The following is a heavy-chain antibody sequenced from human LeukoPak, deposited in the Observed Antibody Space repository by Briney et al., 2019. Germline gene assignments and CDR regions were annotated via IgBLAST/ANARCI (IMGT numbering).Heavy chain of an antibody. CDR3: ARDGPGEQWLPYFDY. CDR1: GFTFDDYG. V-gene: IGHV3-20*01. Sequence: PGGSLRLSCAASGFTFDDYGMSWVRQAPGKGLEWVSGINWNGGSTGYADSVKGRFTISRDNAKNSLYLQMNSLRAEDTALYHCARDGPGEQWLPYFDYWGQGTLVTVSS. CDR2: INWNGGST. J-gene: IGHJ4*02. D-gene: IGHD6-19*01.